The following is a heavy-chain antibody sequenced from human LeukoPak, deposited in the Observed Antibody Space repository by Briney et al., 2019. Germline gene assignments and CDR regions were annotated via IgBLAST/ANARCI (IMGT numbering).Heavy chain of an antibody. J-gene: IGHJ2*01. CDR3: ARDQDDYGDYWYIDL. CDR2: ISSSGSTI. Sequence: GGSLRLSCAASGFSFSNYEMNWVRQAPGKGLEWVSYISSSGSTIYYPDSVKGRFTISRDNAKNSLYLQMNRLRAEDTAVYYCARDQDDYGDYWYIDLWGRGTPVTVSS. V-gene: IGHV3-48*03. D-gene: IGHD4-17*01. CDR1: GFSFSNYE.